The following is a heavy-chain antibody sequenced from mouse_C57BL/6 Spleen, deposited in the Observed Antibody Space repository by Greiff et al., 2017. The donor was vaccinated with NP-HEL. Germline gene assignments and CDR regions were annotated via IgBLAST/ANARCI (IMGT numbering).Heavy chain of an antibody. CDR2: ISSGSSTI. Sequence: EVMLVESGGGLVKPGGSLKLSCAASGFTFSDYGMHWVRQAPEKGLEWVAYISSGSSTIYYADTVKGRFTISRDNAKNTLFLQMTSLRSEDTAMYDCARGSYWYCDVWGTGTTVTVPS. V-gene: IGHV5-17*01. J-gene: IGHJ1*03. CDR3: ARGSYWYCDV. CDR1: GFTFSDYG.